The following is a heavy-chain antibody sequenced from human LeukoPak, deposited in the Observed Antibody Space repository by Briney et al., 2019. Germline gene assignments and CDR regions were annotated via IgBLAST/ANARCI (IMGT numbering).Heavy chain of an antibody. CDR1: GFTFSGYW. CDR3: ARDRDIAAAGSI. D-gene: IGHD6-13*01. V-gene: IGHV3-53*01. Sequence: GGSLRLSCAASGFTFSGYWMHWVRQVPGKGLEWVSVIYSGGSTYYADSVKGRFTISRDNSKNTLYLQMNSLRAEDTAVYYCARDRDIAAAGSIWGQGTLVTVSS. CDR2: IYSGGST. J-gene: IGHJ4*02.